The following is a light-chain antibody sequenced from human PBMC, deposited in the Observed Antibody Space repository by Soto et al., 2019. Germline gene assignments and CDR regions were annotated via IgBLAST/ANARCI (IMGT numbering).Light chain of an antibody. Sequence: DIVMTQSPDSLAVSLGERATINCKSSQSVLYSSNNKNYLAWYQQKPGQPPKLLIYWASTRESGVPDRFSGSGSGNDVTLTISSLQAEDVAVYYCQQYYSTPQLTFGGGTKVEIK. CDR2: WAS. V-gene: IGKV4-1*01. CDR3: QQYYSTPQLT. CDR1: QSVLYSSNNKNY. J-gene: IGKJ4*01.